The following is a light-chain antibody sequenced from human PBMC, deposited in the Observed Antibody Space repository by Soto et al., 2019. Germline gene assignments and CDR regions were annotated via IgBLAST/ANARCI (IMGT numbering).Light chain of an antibody. CDR1: QSVNIN. V-gene: IGKV3D-15*01. CDR2: GAS. J-gene: IGKJ4*01. Sequence: EIAMTQSPVTLSASPGERVTLSCRASQSVNINLAWYQQRPGQAPRVLIYGASNRASGIPDRFSGSGSGTEFTLTISSLEPDDFALYYCPQYKDWPPLTFGGGTRVEIK. CDR3: PQYKDWPPLT.